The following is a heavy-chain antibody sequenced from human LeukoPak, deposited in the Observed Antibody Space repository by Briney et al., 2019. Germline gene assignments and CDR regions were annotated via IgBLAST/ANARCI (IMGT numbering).Heavy chain of an antibody. J-gene: IGHJ4*02. Sequence: AVKVSCKASGGTFSSYAISWVRQAPGQGLEWVGRIIPIFGTANYAQKFQGRVTITTDESTSTAYMELSSLRSEDTAVYYCATTQVFRRWVLQGFFDYWGQGTLVTVSS. CDR3: ATTQVFRRWVLQGFFDY. D-gene: IGHD1-26*01. V-gene: IGHV1-69*05. CDR2: IIPIFGTA. CDR1: GGTFSSYA.